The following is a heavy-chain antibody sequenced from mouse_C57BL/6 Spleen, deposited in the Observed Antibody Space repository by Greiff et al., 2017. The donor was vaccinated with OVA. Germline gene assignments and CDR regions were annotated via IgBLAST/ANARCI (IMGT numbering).Heavy chain of an antibody. V-gene: IGHV1-81*01. CDR3: ARGSDYDYDGFDY. D-gene: IGHD2-4*01. CDR2: IYPRSGNT. Sequence: QVQLQQSGAELARPGASVKLSCKASGYTFTSYGISWVKQRTGQGLEWIGEIYPRSGNTYYNEKFKGKATLTADKSSSTAYMELRSLTSEDSAVYFCARGSDYDYDGFDYWGQGTTLTVSS. CDR1: GYTFTSYG. J-gene: IGHJ2*01.